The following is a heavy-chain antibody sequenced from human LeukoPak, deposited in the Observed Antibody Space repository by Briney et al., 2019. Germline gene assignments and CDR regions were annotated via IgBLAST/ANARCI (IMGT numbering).Heavy chain of an antibody. V-gene: IGHV4-59*01. D-gene: IGHD3-3*01. CDR3: ARDPGFWSGYYTYYYYGMDV. CDR1: GGSISSYY. Sequence: PSETLSLTCTVSGGSISSYYWSWIRQPPGKGLEWIGYIYYSGSTNYNPSLKSRVTISVDTSKNQFSLKLSSVTAADTAVYCCARDPGFWSGYYTYYYYGMDVWGQGTTVTVSS. J-gene: IGHJ6*02. CDR2: IYYSGST.